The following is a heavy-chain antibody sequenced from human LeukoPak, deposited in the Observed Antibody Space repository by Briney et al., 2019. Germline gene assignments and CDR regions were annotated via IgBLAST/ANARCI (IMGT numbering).Heavy chain of an antibody. D-gene: IGHD2-8*01. CDR1: GYTFTSYG. CDR2: ISAYNGNT. J-gene: IGHJ5*02. V-gene: IGHV1-18*01. Sequence: ASVKVSCKASGYTFTSYGISWVRQAPGQGLEWMGWISAYNGNTYYAQKLQGRVTMTTETSTTTAYMELRNLRSDDTAVYYCARGGLMSRVGDLWGQGTLVTVSS. CDR3: ARGGLMSRVGDL.